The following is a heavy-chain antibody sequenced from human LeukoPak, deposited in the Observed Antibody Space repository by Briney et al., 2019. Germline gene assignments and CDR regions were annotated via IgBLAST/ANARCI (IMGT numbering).Heavy chain of an antibody. CDR2: IDWEDDT. J-gene: IGHJ4*02. V-gene: IGHV2-70*01. D-gene: IGHD4-17*01. CDR3: ARIPLYGAYLDY. CDR1: GFSLSTSGMA. Sequence: SGPALVKPTQPLRLTCTFSGFSLSTSGMAVTWIREPQVKALEWLALIDWEDDTFYSTSLKMRLTISKDTSKNLVVLTMTNMAPVDTGTYYCARIPLYGAYLDYWGQGTLVTVSS.